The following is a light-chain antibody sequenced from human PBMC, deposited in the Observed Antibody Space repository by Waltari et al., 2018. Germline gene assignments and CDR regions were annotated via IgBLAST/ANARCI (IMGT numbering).Light chain of an antibody. Sequence: EIVLTQSPATLSLSPGERATLSCRASESIGRYLAWYQQKPGQAPRRLIYDASNRATGIPVRFTGSGSGTDFTLAISSLETEDFALYYCQHRSNWPAFGQGTRLEIK. V-gene: IGKV3-11*01. J-gene: IGKJ5*01. CDR3: QHRSNWPA. CDR2: DAS. CDR1: ESIGRY.